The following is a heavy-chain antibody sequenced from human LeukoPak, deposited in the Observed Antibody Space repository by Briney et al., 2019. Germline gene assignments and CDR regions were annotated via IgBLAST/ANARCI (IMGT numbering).Heavy chain of an antibody. CDR3: ATDRDWGFDY. V-gene: IGHV3-48*04. D-gene: IGHD7-27*01. Sequence: PGGSLRLSCAASGLTFSGYSMDWVRQAPGKGLEWISHIWGDGTGIWYADSVKGRFTISRDNAKNSLYLQMNSLRAEDTAVYYCATDRDWGFDYWGQGTLVTVSS. CDR1: GLTFSGYS. CDR2: IWGDGTGI. J-gene: IGHJ4*02.